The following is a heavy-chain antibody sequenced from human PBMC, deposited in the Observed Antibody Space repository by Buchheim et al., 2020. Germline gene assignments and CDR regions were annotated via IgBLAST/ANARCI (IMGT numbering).Heavy chain of an antibody. J-gene: IGHJ6*02. CDR1: GGSITGSY. Sequence: QVQLQESGPGLVKPSETLSLTCSVSGGSITGSYWSWIRQPPGKGLEWIGYVSASGDSIYNPSLESRVTMSVETSKNQFSLKLRSATAADTAIYYCARDCGGDCYGHYYGLDVWGQGTT. D-gene: IGHD2-21*02. CDR3: ARDCGGDCYGHYYGLDV. V-gene: IGHV4-4*08. CDR2: VSASGDS.